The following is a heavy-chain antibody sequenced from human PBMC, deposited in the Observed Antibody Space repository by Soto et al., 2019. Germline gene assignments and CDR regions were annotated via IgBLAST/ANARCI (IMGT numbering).Heavy chain of an antibody. D-gene: IGHD1-26*01. Sequence: EVQLVESGGGLVQPGGSLRLSCAASGFTVSSNYMSWVRQAPGKGLEWVSVIYSGGSTYYADSVKGRFTISRDNSKNTLYLQMNTLRAGDTAVYYCAGGPLPPLRPLDYWGQGTLVTVSS. V-gene: IGHV3-66*01. CDR1: GFTVSSNY. CDR2: IYSGGST. J-gene: IGHJ4*02. CDR3: AGGPLPPLRPLDY.